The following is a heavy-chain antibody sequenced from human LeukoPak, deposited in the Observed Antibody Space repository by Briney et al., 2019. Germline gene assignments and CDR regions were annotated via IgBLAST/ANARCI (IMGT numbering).Heavy chain of an antibody. CDR2: IYYSGST. V-gene: IGHV4-31*03. J-gene: IGHJ3*02. Sequence: SQTLSLTCTVSGGSISSGGYYWSWIRQHPGKGLEWIGYIYYSGSTYYNPSLKSRVTISVDTSKNQFSLKLSSVTAADMAVYYCARELRVAATRASDIWGQGTMVTVSS. CDR3: ARELRVAATRASDI. CDR1: GGSISSGGYY. D-gene: IGHD2-15*01.